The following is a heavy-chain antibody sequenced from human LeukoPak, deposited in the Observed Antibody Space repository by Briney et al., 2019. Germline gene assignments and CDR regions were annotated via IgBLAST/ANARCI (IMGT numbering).Heavy chain of an antibody. D-gene: IGHD3-10*01. CDR3: VRDSYYHPDY. J-gene: IGHJ4*02. CDR2: VISDGSSA. V-gene: IGHV3-74*01. Sequence: GGSLRLSCVASGFTFSSYWMHWVRQAPGKGLVWVSRVISDGSSATYADSVKGRFTISRDNAKNTMYLQMNSLGAEDTAVYYCVRDSYYHPDYWGQGTLVTVSS. CDR1: GFTFSSYW.